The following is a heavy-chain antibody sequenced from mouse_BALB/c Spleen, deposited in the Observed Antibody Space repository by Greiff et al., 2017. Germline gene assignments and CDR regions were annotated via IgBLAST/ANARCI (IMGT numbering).Heavy chain of an antibody. D-gene: IGHD1-1*01. CDR3: ARGSDYYGSSFAY. CDR1: GYTFTSYV. V-gene: IGHV1-14*01. J-gene: IGHJ3*01. Sequence: VQLKESGPELVKPGASVKMSCKASGYTFTSYVMHWVKQKPGQGLEWIGYINPYNDGTKYNEKFKGKATLTSDKSSSTAYMELSSLTSEDSAVYYCARGSDYYGSSFAYWGQGTLVTVSA. CDR2: INPYNDGT.